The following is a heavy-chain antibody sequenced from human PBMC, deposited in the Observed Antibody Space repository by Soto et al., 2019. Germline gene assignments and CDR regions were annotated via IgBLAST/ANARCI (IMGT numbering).Heavy chain of an antibody. CDR3: AISYYFDPRGSLAF. Sequence: ASVKVSCKASGYAFSHYPMYWVRQAPGQRLEWMGGINDGNGNTKYSQKFQVRVTITRDTSASTAYMELTSLTSEDTAVYYCAISYYFDPRGSLAFWSQGSLVTVSS. CDR1: GYAFSHYP. CDR2: INDGNGNT. V-gene: IGHV1-3*01. D-gene: IGHD3-22*01. J-gene: IGHJ4*02.